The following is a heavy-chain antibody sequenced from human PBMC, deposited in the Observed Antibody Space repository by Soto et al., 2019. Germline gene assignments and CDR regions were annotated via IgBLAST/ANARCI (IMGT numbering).Heavy chain of an antibody. V-gene: IGHV3-30-3*01. J-gene: IGHJ4*02. CDR2: ISYDGSNK. Sequence: GGSLRLSCAASGFTFSSYAMHWVRQAPGKGLEWVAVISYDGSNKYYADSVKGRFTISRDNSKNTLYLQMNSLRAEDTAVYYCARAWDGYYYDSSGYQNDYWGQGTLVTVSS. D-gene: IGHD3-22*01. CDR3: ARAWDGYYYDSSGYQNDY. CDR1: GFTFSSYA.